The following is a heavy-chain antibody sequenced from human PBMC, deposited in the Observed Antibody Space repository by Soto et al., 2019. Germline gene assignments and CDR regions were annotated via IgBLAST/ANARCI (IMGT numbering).Heavy chain of an antibody. J-gene: IGHJ5*02. D-gene: IGHD3-10*01. V-gene: IGHV3-23*01. CDR1: GFTFKNFA. CDR2: SGGSGSSA. Sequence: EVQLLESGGGLVQPGGSLRLSCAASGFTFKNFAVSWVRQAPGKGMEWVSASGGSGSSANYADSVKGRFTVSRDDSKRTLYLQMSGLRVDDTALYYCAKDAVAYNGEWDWFDLWGQGTLVTVSS. CDR3: AKDAVAYNGEWDWFDL.